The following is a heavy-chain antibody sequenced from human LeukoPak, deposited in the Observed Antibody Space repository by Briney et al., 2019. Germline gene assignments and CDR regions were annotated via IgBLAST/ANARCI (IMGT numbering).Heavy chain of an antibody. Sequence: GGSLRLSCAASGFTFSSNWMNWVRQAPGKGVVWVSRINSDGSITTYADSVKGRFTISRDNAKNTLNLQMNSLRAEDTAVYYCARDLGQYYDTSDNWFDPWGQGTLVTVSS. CDR3: ARDLGQYYDTSDNWFDP. CDR1: GFTFSSNW. D-gene: IGHD3-22*01. J-gene: IGHJ5*02. V-gene: IGHV3-74*03. CDR2: INSDGSIT.